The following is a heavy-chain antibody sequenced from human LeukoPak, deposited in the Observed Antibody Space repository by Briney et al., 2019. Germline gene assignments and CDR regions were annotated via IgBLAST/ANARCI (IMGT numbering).Heavy chain of an antibody. CDR1: GGSISSGGYY. V-gene: IGHV4-31*03. Sequence: PSQTLSLTCTVSGGSISSGGYYWGWIRQHPGKGLEWIGYIYYSGSPYYNPSLKSRVTISLDTSRNQFSLKLSSVTGADTAVYYCARGSKYGGNPWGQGTLVTVSS. CDR2: IYYSGSP. CDR3: ARGSKYGGNP. D-gene: IGHD4-23*01. J-gene: IGHJ5*02.